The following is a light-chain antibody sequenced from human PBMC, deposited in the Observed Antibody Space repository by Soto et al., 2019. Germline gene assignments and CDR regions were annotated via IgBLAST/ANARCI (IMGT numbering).Light chain of an antibody. CDR3: MQALQTPH. CDR2: LGS. CDR1: QSLLHSNGYNY. V-gene: IGKV2-28*01. J-gene: IGKJ4*01. Sequence: DIVMTQSPLSLPVTPGEPASISCRSSQSLLHSNGYNYLDWYLQKPGQSPQLLIYLGSNRASGVLDRFSGSGSGTDFTLKISRVEAEDVGVYYCMQALQTPHFGGGTKVEIK.